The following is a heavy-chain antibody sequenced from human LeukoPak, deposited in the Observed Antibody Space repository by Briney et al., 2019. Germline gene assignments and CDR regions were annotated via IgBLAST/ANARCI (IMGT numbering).Heavy chain of an antibody. J-gene: IGHJ4*02. Sequence: GRSLRLSCAASGFTFSSSGMHWVRQAPGKGLEWVAVISYDGSNKYYADSVKGRFTISRDNSKNTLYLQMNSLRAEDTAVYYCAKLTGSYYGSGSYSAFDYWGQGTLVTVSS. D-gene: IGHD3-10*01. CDR3: AKLTGSYYGSGSYSAFDY. CDR2: ISYDGSNK. V-gene: IGHV3-30*18. CDR1: GFTFSSSG.